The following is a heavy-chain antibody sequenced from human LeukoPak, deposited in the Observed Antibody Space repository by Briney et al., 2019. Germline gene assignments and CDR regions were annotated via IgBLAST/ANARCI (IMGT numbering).Heavy chain of an antibody. CDR1: GGSISSFY. CDR3: ARGGSSGSNWFDP. V-gene: IGHV4-59*01. Sequence: SETLSLTCTVSGGSISSFYWSWIRQPPGRGLEWIGYIYYTGSIKYNPSLQSRVTVSVDTSKNQFSLKLSSVTTADTAVYYCARGGSSGSNWFDPWGQGTLVTVSS. D-gene: IGHD3-22*01. CDR2: IYYTGSI. J-gene: IGHJ5*02.